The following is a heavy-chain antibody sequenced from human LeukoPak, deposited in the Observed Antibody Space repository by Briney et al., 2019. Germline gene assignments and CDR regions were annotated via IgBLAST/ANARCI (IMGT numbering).Heavy chain of an antibody. D-gene: IGHD2-15*01. CDR3: AREGAPATNRYNWFDP. CDR2: ISSSGSTI. J-gene: IGHJ5*02. Sequence: GGPLRLSCAASGFTFSNYEMNWVRQAPGKGLEWISYISSSGSTIYYVDSVKGRFTISRDNAKNSLFLQMNSLRAEDTAVYYCAREGAPATNRYNWFDPWGQGTLVTVSS. V-gene: IGHV3-48*03. CDR1: GFTFSNYE.